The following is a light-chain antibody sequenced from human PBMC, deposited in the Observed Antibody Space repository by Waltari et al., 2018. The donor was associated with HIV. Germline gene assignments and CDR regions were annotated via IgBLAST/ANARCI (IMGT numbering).Light chain of an antibody. J-gene: IGLJ3*02. V-gene: IGLV1-51*01. CDR2: DDH. CDR3: VTWDHSLGAVV. CDR1: SSNIGSRS. Sequence: QSVLTQPPSVSAAPGQKVTISCFGSSSNIGSRSVSWYQRLPGTAPKLLIYDDHERPSGIPDRFSASRSGTSATLGIAGLQTGDEADYYCVTWDHSLGAVVFGGGPKLTVL.